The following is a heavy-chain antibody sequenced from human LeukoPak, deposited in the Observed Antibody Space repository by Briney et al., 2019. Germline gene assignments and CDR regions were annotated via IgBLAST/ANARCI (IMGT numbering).Heavy chain of an antibody. Sequence: GGSLRLSCAASVFTFNSHSMNWVRQAPWKGLEWVSYISSSSSTIYYADSVKGRFTISRDNAKNSLYLQMNSLRAEDTAVYYCARGAYYYEDWGQGTLVTVSS. D-gene: IGHD3-22*01. CDR1: VFTFNSHS. J-gene: IGHJ4*02. CDR2: ISSSSSTI. V-gene: IGHV3-48*01. CDR3: ARGAYYYED.